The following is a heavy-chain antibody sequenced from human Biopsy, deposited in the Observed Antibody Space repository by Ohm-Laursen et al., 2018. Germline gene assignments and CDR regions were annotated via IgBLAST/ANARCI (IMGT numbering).Heavy chain of an antibody. CDR1: GFTFSTYA. CDR2: ITSSGAST. Sequence: SLRLSCTASGFTFSTYAMSWVRQAPGKGLEWVSSITSSGASTDFADSVKGRFTISRDNSKNTLCLQMNSLRAEDTAVYYCAKVSPTILSSFDYWGQGTLVTVSS. CDR3: AKVSPTILSSFDY. D-gene: IGHD3-9*01. V-gene: IGHV3-23*01. J-gene: IGHJ4*02.